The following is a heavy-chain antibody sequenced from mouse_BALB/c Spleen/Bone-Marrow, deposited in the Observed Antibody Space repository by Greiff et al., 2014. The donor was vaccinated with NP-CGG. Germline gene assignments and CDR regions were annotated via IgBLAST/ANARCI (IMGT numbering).Heavy chain of an antibody. Sequence: EVKLMESGTVLARPGASVKMSCKASDYTFTSYRMHWLKQRPGQGLEWIGAIYPGNSDTSYNQKFKGKAELTAVTSTSTAYMDLSSLTNEDSAVYYCTLAYFGQGDWCFDVWGAGTTVTVSS. D-gene: IGHD2-10*01. CDR2: IYPGNSDT. CDR1: DYTFTSYR. CDR3: TLAYFGQGDWCFDV. J-gene: IGHJ1*01. V-gene: IGHV1-5*01.